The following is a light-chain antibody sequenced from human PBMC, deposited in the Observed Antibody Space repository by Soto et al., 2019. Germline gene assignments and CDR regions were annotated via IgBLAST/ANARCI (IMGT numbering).Light chain of an antibody. V-gene: IGKV3-11*01. CDR3: QQRSNWPIT. J-gene: IGKJ5*01. CDR1: QSINVY. Sequence: EIVLTQSPATLCLSPGERATLSCRASQSINVYLAWYQQKPGQAPRLLIYDASNRATGVPARFSGSGSGADFTLTISSLEPEDFAVYYCQQRSNWPITFGQGTRLEMK. CDR2: DAS.